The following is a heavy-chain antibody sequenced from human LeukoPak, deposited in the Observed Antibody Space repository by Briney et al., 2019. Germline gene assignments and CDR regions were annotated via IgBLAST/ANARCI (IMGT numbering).Heavy chain of an antibody. CDR1: AFTLSDFT. CDR3: SAGPSGWTEFFRH. J-gene: IGHJ1*01. CDR2: IRSKANNYAT. Sequence: GGSLRLSCAAPAFTLSDFTIHWVRQASGKGLEWVARIRSKANNYATEYGASVKGRFTISRDDAKNTAYPQMNSLKTEDTAIYYCSAGPSGWTEFFRHWGQGTLVTVSS. V-gene: IGHV3-73*01. D-gene: IGHD6-19*01.